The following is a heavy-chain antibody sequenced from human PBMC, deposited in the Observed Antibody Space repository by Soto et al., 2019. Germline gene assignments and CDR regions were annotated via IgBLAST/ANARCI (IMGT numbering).Heavy chain of an antibody. Sequence: SQTLSLTCAISVDSVSSNSASWNLISQSPSRGLEWLGRTDYRSKLYNDYAVSVKSRITINPDTSKNHLSLQLNSVTPEDTAVYYYATGIAVAARYGMDVWGQGTTVTVSS. V-gene: IGHV6-1*01. J-gene: IGHJ6*01. D-gene: IGHD6-19*01. CDR3: ATGIAVAARYGMDV. CDR2: TDYRSKLYN. CDR1: VDSVSSNSAS.